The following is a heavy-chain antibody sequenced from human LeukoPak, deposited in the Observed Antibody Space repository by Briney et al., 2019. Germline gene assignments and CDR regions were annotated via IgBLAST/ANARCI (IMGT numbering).Heavy chain of an antibody. CDR1: GFTFSSYG. J-gene: IGHJ4*02. Sequence: GGSLRLSCAASGFTFSSYGMHWVRQAPGKGLEWVAVIWYDGSNKYYADSVKGRFTISRDNSKNTLYLQMNSLRAEDTAVYYCSNDPSGRWSGSYVDYGGQGTLVTVSS. CDR3: SNDPSGRWSGSYVDY. V-gene: IGHV3-33*06. D-gene: IGHD1-26*01. CDR2: IWYDGSNK.